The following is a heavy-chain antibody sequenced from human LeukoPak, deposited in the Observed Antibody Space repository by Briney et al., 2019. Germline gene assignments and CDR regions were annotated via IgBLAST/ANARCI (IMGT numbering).Heavy chain of an antibody. J-gene: IGHJ4*02. V-gene: IGHV1-18*04. CDR1: GYTFIDYY. D-gene: IGHD6-19*01. Sequence: ASVKVSCKASGYTFIDYYMHWVRQAPGQGLEWMGWISTYNGDTNYAQNLQGRVTMTRDTSTSTAYMELRSLRSDDTAVYYCARDPSNTSGRYIYFDSWSQGTLVTVSS. CDR3: ARDPSNTSGRYIYFDS. CDR2: ISTYNGDT.